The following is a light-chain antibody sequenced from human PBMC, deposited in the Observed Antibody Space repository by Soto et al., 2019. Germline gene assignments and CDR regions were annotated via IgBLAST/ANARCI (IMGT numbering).Light chain of an antibody. CDR3: QSYDSSLNGWV. Sequence: QLVLTQPPSVSGAPGQRVTITCTGSSSNTGAGYDVHWYQQPPGTAPRLLISANHNRPSGVPDRFSASRSGTSASLAITGLQAEDEADYYGQSYDSSLNGWVFGGGTKRTVL. CDR1: SSNTGAGYD. CDR2: ANH. V-gene: IGLV1-40*01. J-gene: IGLJ3*02.